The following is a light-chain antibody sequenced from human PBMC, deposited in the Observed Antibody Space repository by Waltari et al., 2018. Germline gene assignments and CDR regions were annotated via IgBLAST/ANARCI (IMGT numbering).Light chain of an antibody. CDR1: SNDVGPFDR. V-gene: IGLV2-18*01. Sequence: QPALPQPPSVSGSPGQSVTISCTGTSNDVGPFDRASWYQQPPGTAPKLLIFEVSNRPSGVPDRFSGSASGNTASLTISGLQAEDEADYYCCLYTTNFYVFAPATKVTVL. CDR3: CLYTTNFYV. CDR2: EVS. J-gene: IGLJ1*01.